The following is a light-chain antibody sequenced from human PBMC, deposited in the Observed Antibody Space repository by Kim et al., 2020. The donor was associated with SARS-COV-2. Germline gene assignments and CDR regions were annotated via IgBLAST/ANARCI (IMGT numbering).Light chain of an antibody. CDR2: EVN. V-gene: IGLV2-23*02. Sequence: WITFSCPGPSCDVGSHNLVSWYQHHPGKVPKVVIYEVNKRPSGVSYRFSGSKSGNTASLTISGLQAEDEADYYCCAYAPSSTFVLFGGGTQLTVL. J-gene: IGLJ3*02. CDR3: CAYAPSSTFVL. CDR1: SCDVGSHNL.